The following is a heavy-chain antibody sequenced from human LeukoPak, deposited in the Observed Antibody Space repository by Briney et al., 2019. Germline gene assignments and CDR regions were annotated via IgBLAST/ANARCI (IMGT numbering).Heavy chain of an antibody. CDR3: AKTYYDSSGHLDY. D-gene: IGHD3-22*01. Sequence: TGGSLRLSCAASGFTFSSYGMHWVRQAPGKGLEWVAVISYDGSNKYYADSVKGRFTISRDNSKNTLYLQMNSLRAEDTAVYYCAKTYYDSSGHLDYWGQGTLVTVSS. CDR1: GFTFSSYG. V-gene: IGHV3-30*18. J-gene: IGHJ4*02. CDR2: ISYDGSNK.